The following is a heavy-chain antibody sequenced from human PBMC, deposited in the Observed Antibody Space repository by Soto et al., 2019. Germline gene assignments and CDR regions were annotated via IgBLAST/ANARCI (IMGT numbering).Heavy chain of an antibody. CDR2: VYHSGST. Sequence: QVHLQESGPGLVKPSGTLSLTCAVSGDSINTNNWWSWVRQPPAKGLEWIGEVYHSGSTNYNPSLKSRVAISIVQSKNQFSLTVTAVTAADTAVYYCAFPATNDFDYWGQGILVTVSS. J-gene: IGHJ4*02. CDR3: AFPATNDFDY. V-gene: IGHV4-4*02. CDR1: GDSINTNNW. D-gene: IGHD4-4*01.